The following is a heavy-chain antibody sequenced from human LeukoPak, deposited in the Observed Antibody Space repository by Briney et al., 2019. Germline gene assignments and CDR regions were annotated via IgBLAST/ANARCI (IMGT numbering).Heavy chain of an antibody. CDR2: INHSGST. D-gene: IGHD4-23*01. Sequence: SETLSLTCAVYGGSFSGYYWSWIRQPPGKGLEWIGEINHSGSTNYNPSLRSRVTISVDTSKNQFSLKLSSVTAADTAVYYCARVFYGGNSWGQGTLVTVSS. CDR3: ARVFYGGNS. CDR1: GGSFSGYY. J-gene: IGHJ4*02. V-gene: IGHV4-34*01.